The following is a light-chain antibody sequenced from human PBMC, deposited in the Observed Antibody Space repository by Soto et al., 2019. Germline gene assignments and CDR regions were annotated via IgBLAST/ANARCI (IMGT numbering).Light chain of an antibody. V-gene: IGKV4-1*01. CDR2: WAS. CDR3: QQYYSSPLT. CDR1: QSVFYSSNNKNY. Sequence: DIVMTQSPDSLAVSLGARATINCKSSQSVFYSSNNKNYLAWYRQKPGQPPKLLIYWASTREAGVPDRFSGSGSGTDFTLTISSLQAEDVAVYYCQQYYSSPLTFGGGTKVE. J-gene: IGKJ4*01.